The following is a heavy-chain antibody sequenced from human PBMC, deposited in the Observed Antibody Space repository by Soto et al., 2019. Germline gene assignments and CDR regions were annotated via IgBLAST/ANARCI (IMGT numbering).Heavy chain of an antibody. CDR3: AREDGDYDHFSEYFQH. V-gene: IGHV3-33*01. Sequence: HPGGSLRLSCAASGFTFSSYGMHWVRQAPGKGLEWVAVIWYDGSNKYYADSVKGRFTISRDNSKNTLYLQMNSLRAEDTAVYYCAREDGDYDHFSEYFQHWGQGTLVTVSS. J-gene: IGHJ1*01. D-gene: IGHD4-17*01. CDR1: GFTFSSYG. CDR2: IWYDGSNK.